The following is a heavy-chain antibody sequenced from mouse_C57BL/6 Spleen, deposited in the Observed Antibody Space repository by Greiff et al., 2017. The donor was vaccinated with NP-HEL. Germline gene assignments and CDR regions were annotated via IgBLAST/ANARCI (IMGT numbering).Heavy chain of an antibody. CDR3: ARDYYDYFYFDY. CDR1: GFTFSSYA. J-gene: IGHJ2*01. D-gene: IGHD2-4*01. CDR2: ISDGGSYT. Sequence: EVQRVESGGGLVKPGGSLKLSCAASGFTFSSYAMSWVRQTPEKRLEWVATISDGGSYTYYPDNVKGRFTISRDNAKNNLYLQMSHLKSEDTAMYYCARDYYDYFYFDYWGQGTTLTVSS. V-gene: IGHV5-4*01.